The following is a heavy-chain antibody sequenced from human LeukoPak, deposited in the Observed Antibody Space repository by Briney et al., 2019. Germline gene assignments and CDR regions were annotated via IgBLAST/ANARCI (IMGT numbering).Heavy chain of an antibody. D-gene: IGHD3-22*01. CDR3: ARSRRSSEGFDP. V-gene: IGHV1-2*02. Sequence: ASVKVSCKASGYTFTGYYMHWVRQAPGHGLEWMGWINPNSGGTNYAQKFQGRVTMTRDTSISTAYMELSRLRSDDTAVYYCARSRRSSEGFDPWGQGTLVTVSS. J-gene: IGHJ5*02. CDR1: GYTFTGYY. CDR2: INPNSGGT.